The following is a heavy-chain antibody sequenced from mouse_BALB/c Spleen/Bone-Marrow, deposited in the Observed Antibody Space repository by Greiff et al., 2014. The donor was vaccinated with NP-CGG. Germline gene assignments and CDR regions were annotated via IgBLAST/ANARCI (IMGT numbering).Heavy chain of an antibody. V-gene: IGHV2-6-7*01. D-gene: IGHD2-2*01. Sequence: QVQLKESEPGLVAPSQSLSITCTVSGFSLTGYGVSWVRQPPGKGLEWLGMIWGDGSTDYNSALKSRLSISKDNSKSQVFLKMNSLQTDDTARYYCARDRGYDGDAMDYWGQGTSVTVSS. J-gene: IGHJ4*01. CDR1: GFSLTGYG. CDR2: IWGDGST. CDR3: ARDRGYDGDAMDY.